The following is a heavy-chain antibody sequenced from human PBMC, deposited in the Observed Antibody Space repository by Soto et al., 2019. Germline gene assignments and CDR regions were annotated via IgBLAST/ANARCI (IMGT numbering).Heavy chain of an antibody. J-gene: IGHJ5*02. D-gene: IGHD6-13*01. CDR3: ARDFEGIAAAGIGFDP. Sequence: GGSLRLSCAASGFTVSSNYMSWVRQAPGKGLEWVSVIYSGGSTYYADSVKGRFTISRDNSKNTLYLQMNSLRAEDTAVYYCARDFEGIAAAGIGFDPWGQGTLVTVSS. V-gene: IGHV3-66*01. CDR1: GFTVSSNY. CDR2: IYSGGST.